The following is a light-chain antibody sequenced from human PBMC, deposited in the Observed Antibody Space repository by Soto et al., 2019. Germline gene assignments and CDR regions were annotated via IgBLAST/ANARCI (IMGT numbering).Light chain of an antibody. CDR1: QTISSW. Sequence: DIQMTQSPSTLSGSVGDRVTIICRASQTISSWLAWYQQKPGEAPKLLIYAASTLQSGVPPRFSGSGSGTEFTLTISSLQPEDFASYYCQKLDNFPLTFGQGTRLEI. J-gene: IGKJ5*01. CDR3: QKLDNFPLT. V-gene: IGKV1-5*02. CDR2: AAS.